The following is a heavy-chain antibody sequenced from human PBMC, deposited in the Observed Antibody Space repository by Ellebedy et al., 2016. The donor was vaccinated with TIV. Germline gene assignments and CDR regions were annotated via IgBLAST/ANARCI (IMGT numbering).Heavy chain of an antibody. CDR2: FDNDGSNT. V-gene: IGHV3-74*01. Sequence: GESLKISCAASGFTFSSFWMHWVRQAPGKGLVWVSRFDNDGSNTVYADSVRGRFTISRDNAKNTLYLQMNNLRAEDTAVYYCARDKPHNWFDPWGQGTLVTVSS. J-gene: IGHJ5*02. CDR3: ARDKPHNWFDP. CDR1: GFTFSSFW.